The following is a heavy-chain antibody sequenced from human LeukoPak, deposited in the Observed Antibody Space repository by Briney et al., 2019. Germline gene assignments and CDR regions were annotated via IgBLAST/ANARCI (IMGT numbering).Heavy chain of an antibody. D-gene: IGHD6-13*01. CDR2: ISSTGAYI. V-gene: IGHV3-21*01. CDR1: GLIFSSDS. CDR3: ARGLAAAGTRGPY. J-gene: IGHJ4*02. Sequence: GGSLRLSCATSGLIFSSDSMIWVRQAPGKGLVWVSSISSTGAYIYYADSLKGRFTISRDNAKNSLYLQMNSLRADDTAVYYCARGLAAAGTRGPYWGQGTLVTVSS.